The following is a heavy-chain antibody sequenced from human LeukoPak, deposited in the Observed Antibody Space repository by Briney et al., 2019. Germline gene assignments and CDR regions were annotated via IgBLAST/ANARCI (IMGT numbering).Heavy chain of an antibody. CDR1: GFTFSSYG. J-gene: IGHJ4*02. V-gene: IGHV3-30*02. CDR3: AKDGVDTYYYGSGSPYYFDY. CDR2: IRYDGSNK. D-gene: IGHD3-10*01. Sequence: PGGSLRLSCAASGFTFSSYGMHWVRQAPGKGLEWVAFIRYDGSNKYYADSVEGRFTISRDNSKNTLYLQMNSLRAEDTAVYYCAKDGVDTYYYGSGSPYYFDYWGQGTLVTVSS.